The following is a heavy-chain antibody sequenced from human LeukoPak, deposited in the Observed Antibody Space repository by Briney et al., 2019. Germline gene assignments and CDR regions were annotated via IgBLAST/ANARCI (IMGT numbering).Heavy chain of an antibody. J-gene: IGHJ3*02. Sequence: ASVKVSCKASGYTFTSYGISWVRQAPGQGLEWMGWISAYNGNTNYAQKLQGRVTMTTDTSTSTAYVELRSLRSDDTAVYYCAGSRLLWFGELYDAFDIWGQGTMVTVSS. CDR3: AGSRLLWFGELYDAFDI. CDR1: GYTFTSYG. V-gene: IGHV1-18*01. CDR2: ISAYNGNT. D-gene: IGHD3-10*01.